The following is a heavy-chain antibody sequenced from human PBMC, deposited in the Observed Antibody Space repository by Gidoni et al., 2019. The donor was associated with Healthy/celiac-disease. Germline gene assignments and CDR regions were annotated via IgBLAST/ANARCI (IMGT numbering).Heavy chain of an antibody. CDR1: VFTFGDYA. CDR2: IRSKAYGGTT. Sequence: EVQLVESGGGLVMPGRSLRLSCTASVFTFGDYAMSCFRQAPGKGLEWVGFIRSKAYGGTTEYAASVKGRFTISRDDSKSIAYLQMNSLKTEDTAVYYCTNTYYDILTGYYGPDYFDYWGQGTLVTVSS. V-gene: IGHV3-49*05. J-gene: IGHJ4*02. D-gene: IGHD3-9*01. CDR3: TNTYYDILTGYYGPDYFDY.